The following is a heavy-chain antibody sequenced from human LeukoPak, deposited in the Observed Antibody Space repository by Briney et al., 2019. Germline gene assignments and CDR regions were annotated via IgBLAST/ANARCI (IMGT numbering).Heavy chain of an antibody. D-gene: IGHD3-16*01. CDR1: GFSFIRYR. CDR2: IWYDGSNK. V-gene: IGHV3-33*07. J-gene: IGHJ6*03. CDR3: ASGQHNIGGSYRTYYYYYMDV. Sequence: PGGYLRLSCAAPGFSFIRYRMYCVRQAPGKGLESVAFIWYDGSNKYYADSVKGRFTVSRDNSKNTLYLQMKSLRAEDTAVYYCASGQHNIGGSYRTYYYYYMDVWGKGTTVTTS.